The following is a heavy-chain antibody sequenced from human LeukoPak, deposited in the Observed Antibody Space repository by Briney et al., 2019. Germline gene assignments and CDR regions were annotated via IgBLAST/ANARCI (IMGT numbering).Heavy chain of an antibody. CDR3: ARHVWFGEHNGHENWFDP. V-gene: IGHV3-23*01. CDR2: TVGSGPDT. CDR1: GFTFTNYA. Sequence: GGSLRLSCAASGFTFTNYAMSWVRQTPGKGLEWVSATVGSGPDTYHADSVKGRFTIFRDNSKNTLYLQMNSPTAEDTAVYYCARHVWFGEHNGHENWFDPWGQGTLVIVSS. D-gene: IGHD3-10*01. J-gene: IGHJ5*02.